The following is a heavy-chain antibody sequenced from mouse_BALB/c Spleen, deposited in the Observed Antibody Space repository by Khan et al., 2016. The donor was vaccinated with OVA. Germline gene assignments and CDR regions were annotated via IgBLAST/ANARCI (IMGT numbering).Heavy chain of an antibody. CDR1: GFSLTRYN. J-gene: IGHJ4*01. D-gene: IGHD2-14*01. CDR2: IWGGGGT. CDR3: ARAYYRYDGYYAMDY. Sequence: QVQLKESGPGLVVPAQSLSITCTVSGFSLTRYNIHWVRQTQGKGLEWLGMIWGGGGTDYNSNIKSRLSISKDDYKSQVFLKMNSLQTDDTAMDYCARAYYRYDGYYAMDYWGQGTSVTVSS. V-gene: IGHV2-6-4*01.